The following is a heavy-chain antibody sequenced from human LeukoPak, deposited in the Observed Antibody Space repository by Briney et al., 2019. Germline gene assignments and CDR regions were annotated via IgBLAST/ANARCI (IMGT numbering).Heavy chain of an antibody. Sequence: KPSETLSLTCTVSRGSIGSYYWSWVRQPPGKGLEWLGSIYHTGATNYNPSLKTRLTISVHLSKNQFSLKLSSVTAADTAVYYCARGRSGEMDGYNPKHAFDIWGQGTMVTVSS. D-gene: IGHD5-24*01. CDR3: ARGRSGEMDGYNPKHAFDI. CDR2: IYHTGAT. J-gene: IGHJ3*02. V-gene: IGHV4-59*12. CDR1: RGSIGSYY.